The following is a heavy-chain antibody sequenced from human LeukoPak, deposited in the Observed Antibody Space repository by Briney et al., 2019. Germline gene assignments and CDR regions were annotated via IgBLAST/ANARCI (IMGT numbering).Heavy chain of an antibody. CDR2: INPSGGST. J-gene: IGHJ6*03. V-gene: IGHV1-46*01. Sequence: ASVKVSCKASGYTFTSYYMHWVRQAPGQGLEWMGLINPSGGSTSYAQKFQGRVTMTRDMSTSTVYMELSSLRSEDTAVYYCAKERLPDYYYYSDMDVWGEGTTVTVSS. CDR3: AKERLPDYYYYSDMDV. D-gene: IGHD2-15*01. CDR1: GYTFTSYY.